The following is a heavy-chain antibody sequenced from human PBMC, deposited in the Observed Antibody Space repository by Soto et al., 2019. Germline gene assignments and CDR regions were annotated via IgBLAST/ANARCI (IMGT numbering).Heavy chain of an antibody. Sequence: PVEALKITCKGSAYSFTSYWIYWVRPVAGKVVECVVIIYSDDSDIRYSTSFHGHVTIAADRSRSTAFLQCSRPKPPDTAISHCVRSFYCIGSRCSLDNWRRGTRVTVS. V-gene: IGHV5-51*01. CDR1: AYSFTSYW. D-gene: IGHD2-15*01. J-gene: IGHJ1*01. CDR2: IYSDDSDI. CDR3: VRSFYCIGSRCSLDN.